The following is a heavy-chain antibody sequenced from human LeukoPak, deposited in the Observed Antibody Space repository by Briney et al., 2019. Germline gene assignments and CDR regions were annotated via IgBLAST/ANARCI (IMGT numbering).Heavy chain of an antibody. CDR1: GFTFSSYA. V-gene: IGHV3-64*01. CDR2: ISSNGGST. D-gene: IGHD3-9*01. CDR3: ARGGYDILTGYKN. Sequence: GGSLRLSCAASGFTFSSYAMHWVRQAPGKGLEYVSAISSNGGSTYYANSVKGRFTISRDNSKNTLYLQMGSLRAEDMAVYYCARGGYDILTGYKNWGQGTLVTVSS. J-gene: IGHJ4*02.